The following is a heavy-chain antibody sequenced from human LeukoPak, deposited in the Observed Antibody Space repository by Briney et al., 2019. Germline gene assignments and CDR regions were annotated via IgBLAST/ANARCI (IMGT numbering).Heavy chain of an antibody. CDR2: ISGDNGDT. CDR3: ARGFDYYGSGSYYPGDW. CDR1: GYTFTSYG. J-gene: IGHJ4*02. D-gene: IGHD3-10*01. Sequence: GASVKVSCKASGYTFTSYGISWVRQAPGQGLEWMGWISGDNGDTNYAQKLQGRVTMTTDTSTSTAYMELRSLRYDDTAVYYCARGFDYYGSGSYYPGDWWGQGTLVTVSS. V-gene: IGHV1-18*01.